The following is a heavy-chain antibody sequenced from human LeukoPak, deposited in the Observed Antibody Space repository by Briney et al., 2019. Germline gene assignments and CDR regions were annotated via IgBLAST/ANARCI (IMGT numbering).Heavy chain of an antibody. D-gene: IGHD6-13*01. CDR3: AKVRRGSSSWYAPTGTNFDY. Sequence: PGGSLRLSCAASGFTFSSYGMHWVRQAPGKGLEWVAVISYDGSNKYYADSVKGRFTISRDNSKNTLYLQMNSLRAEDTAVYYCAKVRRGSSSWYAPTGTNFDYWGQGTLVTVSS. CDR1: GFTFSSYG. V-gene: IGHV3-30*18. CDR2: ISYDGSNK. J-gene: IGHJ4*02.